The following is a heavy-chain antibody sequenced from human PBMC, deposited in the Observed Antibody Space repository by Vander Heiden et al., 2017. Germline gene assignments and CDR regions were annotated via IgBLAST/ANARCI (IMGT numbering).Heavy chain of an antibody. CDR3: ARDRYARGSDAFDI. V-gene: IGHV3-48*02. CDR1: GFTFSTYS. CDR2: ISSSSITI. J-gene: IGHJ3*02. Sequence: EVQLVESGGGLVQPGGSLRLSCAASGFTFSTYSMNWVRQAPGKGLEWLSYISSSSITIYYADSVKGRITISRDNAKNSLYLQMNSLRDDDTAVYYCARDRYARGSDAFDIWGQGTMVTVFS. D-gene: IGHD2-2*01.